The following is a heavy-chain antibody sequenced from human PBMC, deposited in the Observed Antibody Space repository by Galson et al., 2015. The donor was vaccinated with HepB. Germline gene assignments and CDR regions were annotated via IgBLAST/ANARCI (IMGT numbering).Heavy chain of an antibody. V-gene: IGHV3-30-3*01. J-gene: IGHJ6*02. CDR3: ARERITMVRGVKTPFLFGMDV. Sequence: SLRLSCAASGFTSSSYAMHWVRQAPGKGLEWVAVISYDGSNKYYADSVKGRFTISRDNSKNTLYLQMNSLRAEDTAVYYCARERITMVRGVKTPFLFGMDVWGQGTTVTVSS. CDR1: GFTSSSYA. CDR2: ISYDGSNK. D-gene: IGHD3-10*01.